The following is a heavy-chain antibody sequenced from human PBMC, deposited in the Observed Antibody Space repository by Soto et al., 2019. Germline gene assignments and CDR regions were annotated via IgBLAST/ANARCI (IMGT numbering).Heavy chain of an antibody. CDR1: GGTFSSYA. CDR2: IIPIFGTA. J-gene: IGHJ4*02. D-gene: IGHD3-22*01. CDR3: AREGMDYDSSGYYFT. V-gene: IGHV1-69*13. Sequence: ASVKVSCKASGGTFSSYAISWVRQAPGQGLEWMGGIIPIFGTANYAQKFQGRVTITADESTSTAYMELSSLRSEDTAVYYCAREGMDYDSSGYYFTWGQGTLVTVSS.